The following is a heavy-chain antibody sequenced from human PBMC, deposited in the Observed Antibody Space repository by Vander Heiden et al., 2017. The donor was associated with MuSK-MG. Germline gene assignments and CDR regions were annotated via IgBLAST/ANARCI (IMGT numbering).Heavy chain of an antibody. CDR1: GYTFTGYY. CDR3: ARGYDGSGSYYTFDY. J-gene: IGHJ4*02. Sequence: QVQLVQSGAEVKKPGASVKVSCKASGYTFTGYYMHWVRQAPGQGLEWMGWINPNSGGTNYAQKFQGWVTMTRDTSISTAYMELSRLRSDDTAVYYCARGYDGSGSYYTFDYWGQGTLVTVSS. V-gene: IGHV1-2*04. CDR2: INPNSGGT. D-gene: IGHD3-10*01.